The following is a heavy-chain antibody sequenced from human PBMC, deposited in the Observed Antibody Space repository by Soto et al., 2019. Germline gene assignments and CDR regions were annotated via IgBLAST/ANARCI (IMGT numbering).Heavy chain of an antibody. CDR3: ARGVENIVVVLDVFGYYGMDV. D-gene: IGHD2-2*01. J-gene: IGHJ6*02. CDR1: GYSFTSYV. Sequence: ASVKVSCKASGYSFTSYVIYWVRQAPGQRLEWMGWINAGNGNTKSSQKFQARVTITSDTSASTAYMELSSLRSEDTAVYFCARGVENIVVVLDVFGYYGMDVWGQGTAVTISS. V-gene: IGHV1-3*01. CDR2: INAGNGNT.